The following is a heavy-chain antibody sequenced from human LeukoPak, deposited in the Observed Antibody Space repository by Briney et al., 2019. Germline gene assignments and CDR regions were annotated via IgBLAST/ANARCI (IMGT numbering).Heavy chain of an antibody. CDR1: GGSFSGYY. D-gene: IGHD6-13*01. CDR3: ASGSSWYPDYFDY. J-gene: IGHJ4*02. Sequence: SETLSLTCAVYGGSFSGYYWSWIRQLPGKGLEWIGEINHSGSTNYNPSLKSRVTISVDTSKNQFSLKLSSVTAADTAVYYCASGSSWYPDYFDYWGQGTLVTVSS. V-gene: IGHV4-34*01. CDR2: INHSGST.